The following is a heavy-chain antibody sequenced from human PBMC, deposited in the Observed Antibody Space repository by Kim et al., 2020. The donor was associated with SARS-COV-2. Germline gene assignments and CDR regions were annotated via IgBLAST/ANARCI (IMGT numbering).Heavy chain of an antibody. V-gene: IGHV4-34*01. Sequence: SETLSLTCAVYGGSFSGYYWSWIRQPPGKGLEWIGEINHSGSTNYNPSLKSRVTISVDTSKNHFSLNLSSVTAADTAVYYFARGPGMATRAGLDYLGQGT. CDR2: INHSGST. CDR1: GGSFSGYY. CDR3: ARGPGMATRAGLDY. D-gene: IGHD5-12*01. J-gene: IGHJ4*02.